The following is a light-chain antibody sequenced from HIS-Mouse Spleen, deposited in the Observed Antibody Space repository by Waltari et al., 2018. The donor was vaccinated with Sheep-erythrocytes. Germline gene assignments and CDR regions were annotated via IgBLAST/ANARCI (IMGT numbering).Light chain of an antibody. Sequence: SYELTQPPSVSVSPGQTARITCSGDALPKKYAYWYQQKSGQATVLVIYEDSKPPSGVTERFSGSRSGTMATLTIRGAQVEDEADYYCYSTDSSGNHRVFGGGTKLTVL. CDR3: YSTDSSGNHRV. CDR1: ALPKKY. CDR2: EDS. V-gene: IGLV3-10*01. J-gene: IGLJ2*01.